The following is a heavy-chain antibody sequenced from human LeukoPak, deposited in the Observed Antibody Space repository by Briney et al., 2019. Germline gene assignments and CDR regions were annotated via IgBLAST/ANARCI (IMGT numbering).Heavy chain of an antibody. CDR3: ARGLDYYDSSGYLDY. Sequence: GGSLRLSCAASGFTFSSYWMSWVRQAPGKGLEWVANIKQDGSEKYYVDSVKGRFTISRDNAKNTLYLQMGSLRAEDMAVYYCARGLDYYDSSGYLDYWGQGTLVTVSS. J-gene: IGHJ4*02. CDR1: GFTFSSYW. D-gene: IGHD3-22*01. V-gene: IGHV3-7*01. CDR2: IKQDGSEK.